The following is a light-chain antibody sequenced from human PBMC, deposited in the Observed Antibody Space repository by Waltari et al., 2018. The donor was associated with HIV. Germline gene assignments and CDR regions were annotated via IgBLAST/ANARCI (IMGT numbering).Light chain of an antibody. V-gene: IGLV3-21*04. CDR1: NIESKS. CDR2: FGL. J-gene: IGLJ2*01. Sequence: YELTQPPSVSVAPGQTAMITCGGNNIESKSVQGYQQKPGQAPVLVIYFGLDRPPGIPERFSGSVSGNTATLTISRVDAGDEADYYCQVWDRSSDQVIFGGGTKLTVL. CDR3: QVWDRSSDQVI.